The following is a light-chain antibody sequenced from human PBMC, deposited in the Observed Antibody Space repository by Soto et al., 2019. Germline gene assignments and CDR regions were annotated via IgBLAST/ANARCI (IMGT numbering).Light chain of an antibody. V-gene: IGKV3-15*01. CDR3: QHYNNWPQ. CDR1: QSVSSN. Sequence: EIVMTQSPATLSVSPGERATLSCRASQSVSSNLAWYQQKPGQAPRLLIYGASTRATGIPARFSGNGSGTEFTLTISSLQSEDFAVYYCQHYNNWPQFGQGTKVEIK. J-gene: IGKJ1*01. CDR2: GAS.